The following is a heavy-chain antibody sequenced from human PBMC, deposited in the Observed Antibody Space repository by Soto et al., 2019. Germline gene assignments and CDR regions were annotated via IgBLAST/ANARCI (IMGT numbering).Heavy chain of an antibody. V-gene: IGHV1-3*01. Sequence: QVHLVQSGADVKKPGASVHVSCKASRYTFTNYVIHWVRLAPGERLEWMGWINAGDGNTRYSQKFQDRVTITMDTYSSTVYMKPTSLTSDETAVYYCTRGVPAARLGFDNRGQGTLVTASS. D-gene: IGHD6-25*01. CDR1: RYTFTNYV. CDR2: INAGDGNT. CDR3: TRGVPAARLGFDN. J-gene: IGHJ5*02.